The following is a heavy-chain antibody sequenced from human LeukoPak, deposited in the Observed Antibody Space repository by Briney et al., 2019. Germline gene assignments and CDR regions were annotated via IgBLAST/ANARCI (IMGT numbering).Heavy chain of an antibody. Sequence: GGSLRLSCAASGFTFSGYAMHWVRQAPGKGLEWVAVISYDGSNKYYADSVKGRFTISRDNSKNTLYLQMNSLRAEDTAVYYCARDLGIAARRDHDYWGQGTLVTVSS. J-gene: IGHJ4*02. CDR1: GFTFSGYA. V-gene: IGHV3-30-3*01. CDR2: ISYDGSNK. CDR3: ARDLGIAARRDHDY. D-gene: IGHD6-6*01.